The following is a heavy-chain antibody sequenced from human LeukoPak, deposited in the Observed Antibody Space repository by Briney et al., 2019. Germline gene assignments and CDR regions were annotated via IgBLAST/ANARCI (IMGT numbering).Heavy chain of an antibody. D-gene: IGHD2-15*01. CDR2: ISYSGST. J-gene: IGHJ4*02. CDR1: GDSISSNY. Sequence: SETLSLTCTVSGDSISSNYWTWIRQPPGKGLEWIGYISYSGSTNYNPSLKSRVTVSVDTSKNQFSLKLSSETAADTAVYYCARGAIVIDYWGQGTLVTVSS. V-gene: IGHV4-59*01. CDR3: ARGAIVIDY.